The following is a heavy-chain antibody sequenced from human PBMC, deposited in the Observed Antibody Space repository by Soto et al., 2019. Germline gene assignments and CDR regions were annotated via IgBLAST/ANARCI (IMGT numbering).Heavy chain of an antibody. CDR2: IWYDGSNK. V-gene: IGHV3-33*01. CDR1: GFTFSSYG. D-gene: IGHD2-21*02. Sequence: GGSLRLSCAASGFTFSSYGMHWVRQAPGKGLEWVAVIWYDGSNKYYADSVKGRFTISRDNSKNTLYLQMNSLRAEDTAVYYCARDGTADYHYAMDVWGQGTTVTVSS. J-gene: IGHJ6*02. CDR3: ARDGTADYHYAMDV.